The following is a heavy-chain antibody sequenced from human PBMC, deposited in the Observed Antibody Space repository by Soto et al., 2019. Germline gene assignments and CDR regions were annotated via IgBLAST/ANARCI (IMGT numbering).Heavy chain of an antibody. D-gene: IGHD2-2*01. CDR3: ARMGVVVPAAGQIYYYGMDV. CDR1: GGTFSSYA. Sequence: SVKVSCKASGGTFSSYAISWVRQAPGQGLEWMGGIIPIFGTANYAQKFQGRVTITADESTSTAYMELSSPRSEDTAVYYCARMGVVVPAAGQIYYYGMDVWGQGTTVTVSS. J-gene: IGHJ6*02. CDR2: IIPIFGTA. V-gene: IGHV1-69*13.